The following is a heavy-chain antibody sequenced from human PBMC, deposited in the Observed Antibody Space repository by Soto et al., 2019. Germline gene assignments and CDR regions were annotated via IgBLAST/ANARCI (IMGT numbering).Heavy chain of an antibody. Sequence: SVKVSCKASGGTFSSYAISWVRQAPGQGLEWMGGIIPIFGTADYAQKFQGRVTITADESTSTAYMELSSLRSEDTAVYYCARERAARPLYYYGMDVWGQGTTVTVS. V-gene: IGHV1-69*13. CDR1: GGTFSSYA. CDR3: ARERAARPLYYYGMDV. D-gene: IGHD6-6*01. CDR2: IIPIFGTA. J-gene: IGHJ6*02.